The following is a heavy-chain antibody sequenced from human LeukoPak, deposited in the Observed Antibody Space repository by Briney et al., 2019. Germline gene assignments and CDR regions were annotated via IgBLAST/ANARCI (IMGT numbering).Heavy chain of an antibody. CDR2: IKRQTEGWAK. Sequence: PGGSLRLSCAASGFTFNNYEMNWVRQTPEKGLEWVARIKRQTEGWAKDYAAPVKGRFTISRDDSKSTVYLQMNSLEIEDTAVYYCSRNADHDWWGQGTLVTVSS. D-gene: IGHD1-14*01. V-gene: IGHV3-15*01. CDR1: GFTFNNYE. CDR3: SRNADHDW. J-gene: IGHJ4*02.